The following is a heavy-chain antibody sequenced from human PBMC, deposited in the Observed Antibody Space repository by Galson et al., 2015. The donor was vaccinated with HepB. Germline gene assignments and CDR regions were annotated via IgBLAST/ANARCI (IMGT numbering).Heavy chain of an antibody. J-gene: IGHJ4*02. D-gene: IGHD3-22*01. CDR3: ARDGNYDSSGYSYFFDY. Sequence: SLRLSCAASGFTFSSYSMNWVRQAPGKGLERVSYISSSSSTIYYADSVKGRFTISRDNAKNSLYLQMNSLRDEDTAVYYCARDGNYDSSGYSYFFDYWGQGTLVAVSS. V-gene: IGHV3-48*02. CDR1: GFTFSSYS. CDR2: ISSSSSTI.